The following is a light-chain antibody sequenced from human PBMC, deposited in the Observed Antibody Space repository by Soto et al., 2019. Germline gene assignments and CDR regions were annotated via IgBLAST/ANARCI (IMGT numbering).Light chain of an antibody. V-gene: IGKV1-5*01. CDR3: QQCNSYPWT. CDR2: DAS. J-gene: IGKJ1*01. Sequence: DIQMTQSASTLSASVGDRVTITCRASQSISSWLAWYQQKPGKAPKLLIYDASSLESGVPSRFSGSGSGTEFTLTISSLQPDDFATYYCQQCNSYPWTFGQGTKVEIK. CDR1: QSISSW.